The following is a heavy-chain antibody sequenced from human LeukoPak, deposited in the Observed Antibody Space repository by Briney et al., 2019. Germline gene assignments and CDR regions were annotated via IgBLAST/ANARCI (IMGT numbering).Heavy chain of an antibody. J-gene: IGHJ3*02. CDR3: ARELKGGAFDI. Sequence: ASVKVSCKASGGTFSSYAISWVRQAPGQGLEWMGGISPIFGTANYAQKFQGRVTITADESTSTAYMELSSLRSDDTAVYYCARELKGGAFDIWGQGTMVTVSS. CDR2: ISPIFGTA. D-gene: IGHD2-15*01. CDR1: GGTFSSYA. V-gene: IGHV1-69*01.